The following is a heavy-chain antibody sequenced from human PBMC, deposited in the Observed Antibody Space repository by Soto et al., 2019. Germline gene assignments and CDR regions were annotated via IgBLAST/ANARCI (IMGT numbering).Heavy chain of an antibody. CDR3: ARGGGVGVAGSAAFDM. Sequence: QLHLVQSGAVVKKPGASVTVSCSASGYPVTAYYMHWVRQAPGRGLEWMGGINPATGAAKYTQTFRGRVTMTRKTPTSTVFMELGGLTSEDPAVFYCARGGGVGVAGSAAFDMWGQGTLVTVSS. J-gene: IGHJ3*02. V-gene: IGHV1-2*02. CDR1: GYPVTAYY. CDR2: INPATGAA. D-gene: IGHD3-3*01.